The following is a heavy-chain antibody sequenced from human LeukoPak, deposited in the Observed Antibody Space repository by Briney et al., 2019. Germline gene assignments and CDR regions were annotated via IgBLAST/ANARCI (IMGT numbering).Heavy chain of an antibody. D-gene: IGHD6-19*01. J-gene: IGHJ4*02. Sequence: GGSLRLSCAASGFTFSSYGMHWVRQAPGKGLEWVAFIRYDGSNKYYADSVKGRFTISRDNSKNTLYLQMNSLRAEDTAVYYCARDTSGWYAVVDYWGQGTLVTISS. CDR3: ARDTSGWYAVVDY. CDR2: IRYDGSNK. V-gene: IGHV3-30*02. CDR1: GFTFSSYG.